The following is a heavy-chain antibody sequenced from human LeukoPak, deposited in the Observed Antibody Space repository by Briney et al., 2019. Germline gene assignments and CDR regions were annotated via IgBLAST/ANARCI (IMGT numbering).Heavy chain of an antibody. CDR3: ARASLTGYYTGSYFDY. Sequence: SQTLSLTCTVSGGSISSGGYYWSWIRQHPGKALEWIGYFYYSGSTYYNPSLKSRVTISVDTSKNQFSLKLSSVTAADTAVYYCARASLTGYYTGSYFDYWGQGTLVTVSS. D-gene: IGHD3-9*01. CDR2: FYYSGST. V-gene: IGHV4-31*03. CDR1: GGSISSGGYY. J-gene: IGHJ4*02.